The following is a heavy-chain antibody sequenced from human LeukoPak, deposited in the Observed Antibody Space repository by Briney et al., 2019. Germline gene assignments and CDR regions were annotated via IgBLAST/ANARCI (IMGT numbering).Heavy chain of an antibody. Sequence: PGGSLRLSWAASGFTFSDYYMSWIRQAPGKGLEWVSYISSSGSTIYYADSVKGRFTISRDNAKNSLYLQMNSLSAEDTPVYYCASYGGYDPVFDYWGQGTLVTVSS. CDR2: ISSSGSTI. J-gene: IGHJ4*02. CDR1: GFTFSDYY. CDR3: ASYGGYDPVFDY. V-gene: IGHV3-11*01. D-gene: IGHD5-12*01.